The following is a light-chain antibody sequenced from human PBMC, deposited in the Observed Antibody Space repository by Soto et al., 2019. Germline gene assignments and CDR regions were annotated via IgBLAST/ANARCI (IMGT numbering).Light chain of an antibody. CDR1: QSIVTY. CDR3: QQSYCTPPWT. J-gene: IGKJ1*01. CDR2: AAS. V-gene: IGKV1-39*01. Sequence: DIQMTQSPSSLSASVGDRVTITCRASQSIVTYLNWYLQKPGKAPKLLIYAASNLQSGVPSRFSGSGSGTDFTLTISSLQPEDFATYFCQQSYCTPPWTFGQGTKVDIK.